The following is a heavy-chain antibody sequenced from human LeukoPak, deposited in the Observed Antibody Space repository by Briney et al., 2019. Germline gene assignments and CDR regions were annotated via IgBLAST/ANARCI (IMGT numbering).Heavy chain of an antibody. CDR3: ARGPIPDY. D-gene: IGHD2-2*02. V-gene: IGHV3-21*01. CDR2: INSDSSYI. CDR1: GVTFSSYS. Sequence: TAGGSLRLSCAASGVTFSSYSMNWVRQAPGKGLEWVSSINSDSSYIYYADSVKGRFTISRDNAKNLLYLQMNSLRAEDTAVYYCARGPIPDYWGQGTLVTVSS. J-gene: IGHJ4*02.